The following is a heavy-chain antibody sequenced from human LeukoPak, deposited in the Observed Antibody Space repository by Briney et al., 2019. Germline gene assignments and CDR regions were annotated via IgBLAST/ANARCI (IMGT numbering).Heavy chain of an antibody. V-gene: IGHV5-51*01. D-gene: IGHD5-18*01. Sequence: GESLQISCKASGYSFTSYWICWVRQMPGKGLEWMGIIYPGDSDTKYSPSFQGRVTIAADKSISTAYLQWSSLKASDTAMYYCAGGDTAMVPYYFDYWGQGTLVTVSS. CDR3: AGGDTAMVPYYFDY. CDR2: IYPGDSDT. J-gene: IGHJ4*02. CDR1: GYSFTSYW.